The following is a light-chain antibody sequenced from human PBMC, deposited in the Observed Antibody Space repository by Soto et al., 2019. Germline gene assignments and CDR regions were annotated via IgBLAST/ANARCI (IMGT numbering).Light chain of an antibody. CDR1: QSVSSY. V-gene: IGKV3-11*01. J-gene: IGKJ3*01. CDR2: DAS. Sequence: EIVLTQSPATLSLSPGERAILTCRASQSVSSYLAWYQQKPGQAPRLLIYDASNRATGIPARFSGSGSGTDFTLTISSLEPEDFAVYYCQQRSNWPPRFTFGPGTNVDIK. CDR3: QQRSNWPPRFT.